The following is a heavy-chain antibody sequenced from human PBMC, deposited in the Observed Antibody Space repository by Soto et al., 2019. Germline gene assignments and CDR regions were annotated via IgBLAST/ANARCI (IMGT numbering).Heavy chain of an antibody. Sequence: EVQLVESGGGLVQPGGSLRLSCAASGFTFSSYDMHWVRQATGKGLEWVSVIGTAGDTYYLGSVKGRFTISRENAKNYLYLQMNSLRAGDTAVYYCARAAYGSGTYYGMDVWGQGTTVTVSS. J-gene: IGHJ6*02. CDR1: GFTFSSYD. CDR3: ARAAYGSGTYYGMDV. V-gene: IGHV3-13*01. D-gene: IGHD3-10*01. CDR2: IGTAGDT.